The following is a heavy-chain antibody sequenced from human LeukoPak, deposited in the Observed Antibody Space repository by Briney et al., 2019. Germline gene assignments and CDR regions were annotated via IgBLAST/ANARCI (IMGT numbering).Heavy chain of an antibody. CDR3: ARRGDGGRAFDI. V-gene: IGHV3-66*01. CDR2: IYSNT. CDR1: GFTVNSNY. Sequence: GGSLRLSCAASGFTVNSNYMTWVRQAPGKGLEWVSSIYSNTYYVDSVKGRFTISRDNSENTLYLQMDSLRVEDTAVYYCARRGDGGRAFDIWGQGTMVTVSS. D-gene: IGHD2-21*02. J-gene: IGHJ3*02.